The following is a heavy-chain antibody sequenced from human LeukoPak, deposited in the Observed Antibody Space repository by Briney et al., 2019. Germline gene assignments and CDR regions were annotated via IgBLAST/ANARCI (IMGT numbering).Heavy chain of an antibody. D-gene: IGHD3-9*01. J-gene: IGHJ4*02. V-gene: IGHV3-13*01. CDR3: ARGRYYDILTGYSRDYFDY. Sequence: PGGSLRLSCAASGFTFSSYGMHWVRQATGKGLEWVSAIGTAGDTYYPGSVKGRFTISRENAKNSLYLQMNSLRAGDTAVYYCARGRYYDILTGYSRDYFDYWGQGTLVTVSS. CDR2: IGTAGDT. CDR1: GFTFSSYG.